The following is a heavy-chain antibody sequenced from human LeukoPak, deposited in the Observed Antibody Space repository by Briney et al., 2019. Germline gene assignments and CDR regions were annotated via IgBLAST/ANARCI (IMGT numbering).Heavy chain of an antibody. CDR2: IYYSGGT. CDR1: SGSISSYY. Sequence: PSETLSLTCTVSSGSISSYYWSWLRQPPGKGLEWIGYIYYSGGTNYNPSLKSRVTISVDTSKNQFSLKLSSVTAADTAVYYCASAIMGETFDYWGQGALVTVSS. V-gene: IGHV4-59*01. D-gene: IGHD1-26*01. J-gene: IGHJ4*02. CDR3: ASAIMGETFDY.